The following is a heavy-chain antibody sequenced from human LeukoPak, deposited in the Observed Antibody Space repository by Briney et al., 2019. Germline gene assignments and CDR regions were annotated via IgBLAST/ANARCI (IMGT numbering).Heavy chain of an antibody. D-gene: IGHD2-8*01. CDR3: AKSLYPDAFDI. CDR1: GFTFRSHD. CDR2: VRFDGSDK. J-gene: IGHJ3*02. Sequence: GGSLRLSCAASGFTFRSHDMHWVRQAPGNGLEWVTFVRFDGSDKKYADSVKGRFTISRDNSKNTLFLQMISLRDEDTAVYYCAKSLYPDAFDIWGQGTMVTVS. V-gene: IGHV3-30*02.